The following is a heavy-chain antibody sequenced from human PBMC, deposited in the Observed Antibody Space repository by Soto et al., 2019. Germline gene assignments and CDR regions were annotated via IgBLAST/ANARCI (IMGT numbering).Heavy chain of an antibody. J-gene: IGHJ6*02. CDR3: ARQGYSSSWFYYYYYGMDV. CDR2: IYYSGST. CDR1: GVSISSSSYY. Sequence: LTCTVSGVSISSSSYYWGWIRQPPGKGLEWIGSIYYSGSTYYNPSLKSRVTISVDTSKNQFSLKLSSVTAADTAVYYCARQGYSSSWFYYYYYGMDVWGQGTTVTVSS. V-gene: IGHV4-39*01. D-gene: IGHD6-13*01.